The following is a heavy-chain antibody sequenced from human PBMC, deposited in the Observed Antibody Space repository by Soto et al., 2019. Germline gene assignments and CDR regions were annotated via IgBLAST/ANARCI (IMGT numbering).Heavy chain of an antibody. Sequence: EVQLLESGGGLVQPGGSLRLSCAASGFTFSSYAMSWVRQAPGKGLEWVSAISDSGGSTYYADSVKGRFTISSDNSKNPLHRQMNSLTVEDTAVYDCAKQAPVQLWPIFDYWGQGTLLTFSS. D-gene: IGHD5-18*01. CDR3: AKQAPVQLWPIFDY. V-gene: IGHV3-23*01. CDR1: GFTFSSYA. CDR2: ISDSGGST. J-gene: IGHJ4*02.